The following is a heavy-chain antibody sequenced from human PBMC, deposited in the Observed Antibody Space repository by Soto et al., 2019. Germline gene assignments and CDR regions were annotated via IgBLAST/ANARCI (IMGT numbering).Heavy chain of an antibody. D-gene: IGHD2-8*01. Sequence: EVQVVESGGGLVQPGGSLRLSCAASGSTFSSYSMNWARQAPGKGLEWVSYISIGSSTIYYADSVKGRFTISRDDAKNSLYLQMNSLRDEDTAVYYCARDNGMAGSFDPWGQGTLVTVSS. CDR1: GSTFSSYS. V-gene: IGHV3-48*02. CDR3: ARDNGMAGSFDP. J-gene: IGHJ5*02. CDR2: ISIGSSTI.